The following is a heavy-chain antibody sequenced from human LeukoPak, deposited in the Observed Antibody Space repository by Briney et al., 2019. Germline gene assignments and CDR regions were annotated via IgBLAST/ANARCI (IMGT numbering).Heavy chain of an antibody. CDR1: GYTFTSYG. Sequence: ASVKVSCKASGYTFTSYGISWVRQAPGQGLEWMGWFSAYNGNTNYAQKLQGRVTMTTDTSTSTAYMELRSLRSDDTAVYYCARTDSSGYYYVAPLYYFDYWGQGTLVTVSS. V-gene: IGHV1-18*01. D-gene: IGHD3-22*01. J-gene: IGHJ4*02. CDR2: FSAYNGNT. CDR3: ARTDSSGYYYVAPLYYFDY.